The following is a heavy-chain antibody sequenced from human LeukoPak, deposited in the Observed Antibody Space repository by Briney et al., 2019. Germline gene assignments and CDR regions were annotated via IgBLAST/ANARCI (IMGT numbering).Heavy chain of an antibody. Sequence: GGSLRLSCAASGFNVSSNYMSWVRQAPGKGLEWVSVIYIGGGTYHADSVKGRFTISRDNSKNTLYLQMNSLRVEDTAVYYCARGGLAVTGTGSFDLWGQGTMVTVSS. CDR3: ARGGLAVTGTGSFDL. D-gene: IGHD6-19*01. CDR2: IYIGGGT. CDR1: GFNVSSNY. J-gene: IGHJ3*01. V-gene: IGHV3-53*01.